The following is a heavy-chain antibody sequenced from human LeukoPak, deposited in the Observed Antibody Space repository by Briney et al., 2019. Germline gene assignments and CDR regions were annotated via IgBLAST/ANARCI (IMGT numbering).Heavy chain of an antibody. Sequence: SETLSLTCTGSGVSISSYYWSWLRQPPGKGLEGCGYIYYNGSTNYNPSLKSRVTISVDTSKNQFSLKLSSVTAADTALYYCAKHYMGSSYNHGLDCWGQGTLVTVSS. J-gene: IGHJ4*02. CDR1: GVSISSYY. CDR2: IYYNGST. D-gene: IGHD3-10*01. CDR3: AKHYMGSSYNHGLDC. V-gene: IGHV4-59*08.